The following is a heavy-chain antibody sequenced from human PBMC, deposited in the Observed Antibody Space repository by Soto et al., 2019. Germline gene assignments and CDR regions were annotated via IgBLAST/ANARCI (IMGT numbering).Heavy chain of an antibody. V-gene: IGHV4-34*01. Sequence: QVQLQQWGAGLLKPSETLSLTCAVYGGSFSGYYWSWVRQPPGKGLEWIGEINHSGSTNYNPSLKSRVPIAVDTSKNQFSLKLSSVPAADTAVYYCARGARRVMRGHFDYWGQGTLVTVSS. CDR1: GGSFSGYY. CDR2: INHSGST. D-gene: IGHD2-8*01. J-gene: IGHJ4*02. CDR3: ARGARRVMRGHFDY.